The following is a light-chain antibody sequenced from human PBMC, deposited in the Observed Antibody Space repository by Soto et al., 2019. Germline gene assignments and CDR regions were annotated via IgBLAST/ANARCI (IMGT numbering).Light chain of an antibody. Sequence: QSALTQPASVSGSPGQSITISCTGTSSDVGGYNYVSWYQQHPGKAPKLMIYDVSNRPSGVSNRFSGSKSGNTASLAISGHQAVDYANDYCRPYTTSIPRYVFGAETKLT. V-gene: IGLV2-14*01. J-gene: IGLJ1*01. CDR3: RPYTTSIPRYV. CDR2: DVS. CDR1: SSDVGGYNY.